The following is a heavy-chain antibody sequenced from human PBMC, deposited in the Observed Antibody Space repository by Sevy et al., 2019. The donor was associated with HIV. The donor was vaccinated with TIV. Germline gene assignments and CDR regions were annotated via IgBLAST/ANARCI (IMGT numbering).Heavy chain of an antibody. CDR1: GFTFSTYA. D-gene: IGHD7-27*01. J-gene: IGHJ4*02. Sequence: GGSLRLSCAVSGFTFSTYAMHWVRQAPGKGLECVAMVSSDGSEINYADSVKGRLTISRDNSRNTLYLQMNSLRTEDTALYYCARDQLGSIDYWGQGTLVTVSS. V-gene: IGHV3-30-3*01. CDR2: VSSDGSEI. CDR3: ARDQLGSIDY.